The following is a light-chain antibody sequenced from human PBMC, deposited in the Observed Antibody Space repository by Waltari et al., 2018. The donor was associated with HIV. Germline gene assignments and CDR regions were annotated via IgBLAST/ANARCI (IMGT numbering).Light chain of an antibody. CDR1: SSNVGYNG. Sequence: QSVLTQPPSVSEAPRQRVTISCSGSSSNVGYNGVNWYKQLPGKAPKLLIYFDDLLSSGVSDRFSGAKYGTSASLAISGRQSEDECDYYCPAWDDSLNGDVFGTGTKVTVL. J-gene: IGLJ1*01. CDR3: PAWDDSLNGDV. V-gene: IGLV1-36*01. CDR2: FDD.